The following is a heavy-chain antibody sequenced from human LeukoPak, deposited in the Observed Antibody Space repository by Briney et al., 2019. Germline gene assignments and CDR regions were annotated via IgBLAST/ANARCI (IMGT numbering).Heavy chain of an antibody. Sequence: GGSLRLSCAASGFTVSSYGMHWVRQAPGKGLEWVAFTRFDGNFKYYADSVKGRFTISRDNSKNTVFLQMDSLRPEDTAVYYCAKEREDLVVVAAAMRGYIWGQGTLVTVSS. CDR1: GFTVSSYG. CDR2: TRFDGNFK. J-gene: IGHJ4*02. V-gene: IGHV3-30*02. CDR3: AKEREDLVVVAAAMRGYI. D-gene: IGHD2-2*01.